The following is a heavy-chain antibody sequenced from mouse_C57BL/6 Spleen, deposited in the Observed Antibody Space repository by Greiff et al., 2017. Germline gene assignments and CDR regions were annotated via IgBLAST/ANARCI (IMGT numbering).Heavy chain of an antibody. CDR2: IYPSDSDT. J-gene: IGHJ4*01. Sequence: QVQLQQPGAELVKPGASVKVSCKASGYTFTSYWMHWVKQRPGQGLEWIGRIYPSDSDTNYNQKFKGKATLTVDKSSSTAYMQLSSLTSEDSAVYYCAMDDGYFSMDYWGQGTSVTVSS. V-gene: IGHV1-74*01. D-gene: IGHD2-3*01. CDR3: AMDDGYFSMDY. CDR1: GYTFTSYW.